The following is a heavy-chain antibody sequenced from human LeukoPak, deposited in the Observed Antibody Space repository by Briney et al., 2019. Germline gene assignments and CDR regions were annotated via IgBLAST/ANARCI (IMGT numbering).Heavy chain of an antibody. Sequence: SVKVSCKASGGTFSSYAISWVRQAPGQGLEWMGGIIPIFGTANYAQKFQGRVTITADKSTSTAYMELSSLRSEDTAVYYCARDPQPAYYYDSSGYSAPGYYYYMDVWGKGTTVTVSS. V-gene: IGHV1-69*06. D-gene: IGHD3-22*01. CDR2: IIPIFGTA. J-gene: IGHJ6*03. CDR1: GGTFSSYA. CDR3: ARDPQPAYYYDSSGYSAPGYYYYMDV.